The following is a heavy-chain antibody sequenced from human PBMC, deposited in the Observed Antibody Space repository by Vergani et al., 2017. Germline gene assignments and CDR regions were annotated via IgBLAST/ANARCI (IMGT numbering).Heavy chain of an antibody. D-gene: IGHD4-23*01. CDR2: IRSKAYGGTT. J-gene: IGHJ6*03. CDR3: ARGVGNDYGGKNYGGYYYYYMDV. Sequence: EVQLVESGGGLVQPGRSLRLSCTASGFTFGDYAMSWVRQAPGKGLEWVGFIRSKAYGGTTEYAASVKGRFTISRDDSKSIAYLQMNSLKTEDTAVYYCARGVGNDYGGKNYGGYYYYYMDVWGKGTTVTVSS. V-gene: IGHV3-49*04. CDR1: GFTFGDYA.